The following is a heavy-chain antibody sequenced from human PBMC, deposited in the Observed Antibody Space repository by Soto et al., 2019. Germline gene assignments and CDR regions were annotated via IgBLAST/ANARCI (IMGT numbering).Heavy chain of an antibody. Sequence: SETLSLTCSVSGDSISRIDYYWTWVRQHPEKGLEWIGNIYFRGNTYYSPSLESRLTISVDTSKNQFSLKLTSVTAADTAVYYCAREGGSYDSGGYLIRGAFDIWGQGTMVTVSS. CDR3: AREGGSYDSGGYLIRGAFDI. CDR1: GDSISRIDYY. D-gene: IGHD3-22*01. J-gene: IGHJ3*02. CDR2: IYFRGNT. V-gene: IGHV4-31*03.